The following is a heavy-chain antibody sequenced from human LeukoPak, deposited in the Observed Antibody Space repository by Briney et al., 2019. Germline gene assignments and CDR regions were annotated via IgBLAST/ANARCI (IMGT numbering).Heavy chain of an antibody. D-gene: IGHD1-26*01. CDR3: ARKPITGSHSGAFDI. CDR2: ISSSGSTI. V-gene: IGHV3-11*04. CDR1: GFTFSDYY. J-gene: IGHJ3*02. Sequence: GGSLRLSCAASGFTFSDYYMSWIRQAPGKGLEWGSYISSSGSTIYYADSVKGRFTISRDNAKNSLYLQMNSLRAEDTAVFYCARKPITGSHSGAFDIWGQGTMVTVSS.